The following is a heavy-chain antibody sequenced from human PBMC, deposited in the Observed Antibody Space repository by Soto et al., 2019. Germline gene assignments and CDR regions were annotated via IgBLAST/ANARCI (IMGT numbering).Heavy chain of an antibody. Sequence: ERLARKNTVSGGSISSYYWSWIRQPPGKGLEWIGYIYYSGSTNYNPSLKSRVTISVDTSKNQFSLKLSSVTAAVMVVYYCASMDEFVGFDSWGQGTMVSVS. D-gene: IGHD2-2*03. CDR2: IYYSGST. CDR1: GGSISSYY. CDR3: ASMDEFVGFDS. V-gene: IGHV4-59*01. J-gene: IGHJ3*02.